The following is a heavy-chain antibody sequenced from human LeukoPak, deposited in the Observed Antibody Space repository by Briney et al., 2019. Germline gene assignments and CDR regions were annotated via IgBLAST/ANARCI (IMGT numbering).Heavy chain of an antibody. Sequence: PGRSLRLSCAASGFTFDDYAMHWVRQAPGKGLEWVSGISWNSGSIVYADSVKGRFTISRDNAKNSLYLQMNSLRAEDTALYYCAKAVSSSWYRDYFDYWGQGTLVTVSS. D-gene: IGHD6-13*01. CDR1: GFTFDDYA. CDR2: ISWNSGSI. V-gene: IGHV3-9*01. CDR3: AKAVSSSWYRDYFDY. J-gene: IGHJ4*02.